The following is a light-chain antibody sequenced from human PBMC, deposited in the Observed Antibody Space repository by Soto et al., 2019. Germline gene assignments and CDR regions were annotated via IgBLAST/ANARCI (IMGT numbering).Light chain of an antibody. CDR1: QSVNSSY. CDR3: QQYATSPFT. CDR2: GSS. Sequence: IVLTQSPGTLSLSLGDRATLSCRASQSVNSSYLAWYQQKPGQAPRLLIYGSSTRTPDIPARFSGSGSGIDFTLAITSLLPEDFAVYYCQQYATSPFTFGQGTKLQI. V-gene: IGKV3-20*01. J-gene: IGKJ2*01.